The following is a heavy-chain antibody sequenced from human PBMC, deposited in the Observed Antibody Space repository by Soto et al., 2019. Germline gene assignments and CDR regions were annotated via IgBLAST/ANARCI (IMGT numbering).Heavy chain of an antibody. CDR1: GFTVSSNY. J-gene: IGHJ4*02. V-gene: IGHV3-53*04. Sequence: GESLKISCAASGFTVSSNYMSWVRQAPGKGLEWVSVIYSGGSTYNADSVKGRFTISRHNSKNTLYLQMNSLRAEDTAVYYCARLGSGGSWGFFYFDYWGQGTLVTVSS. CDR3: ARLGSGGSWGFFYFDY. D-gene: IGHD2-15*01. CDR2: IYSGGST.